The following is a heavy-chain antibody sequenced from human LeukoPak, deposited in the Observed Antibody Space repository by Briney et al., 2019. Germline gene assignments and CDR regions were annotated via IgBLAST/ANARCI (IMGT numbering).Heavy chain of an antibody. Sequence: SETLSLTCTVSGGSISSYYWSWIRQPAGKGLEWIRRIYTSGSTNYNPSLKSRVTMSVDTSKNQFSLKLSSVTAADTAVYYCASSGIFGVVTPMDVWGKGTTVTVSS. D-gene: IGHD3-3*01. CDR1: GGSISSYY. V-gene: IGHV4-4*07. CDR3: ASSGIFGVVTPMDV. J-gene: IGHJ6*03. CDR2: IYTSGST.